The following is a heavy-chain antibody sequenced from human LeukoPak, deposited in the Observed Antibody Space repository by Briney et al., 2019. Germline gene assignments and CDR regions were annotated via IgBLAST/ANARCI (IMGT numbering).Heavy chain of an antibody. J-gene: IGHJ4*02. CDR2: ISGSGGST. D-gene: IGHD3-22*01. Sequence: GGSLRLSCGASGFTFSNYAMSWVRQAPGKGLEWVSGISGSGGSTYYADSVKGRFTISRDNSKNTLYLQMNSLRAEDTAVYYCAKDWKYYYDSSGYDADYWGQGTLVTVSS. CDR3: AKDWKYYYDSSGYDADY. CDR1: GFTFSNYA. V-gene: IGHV3-23*01.